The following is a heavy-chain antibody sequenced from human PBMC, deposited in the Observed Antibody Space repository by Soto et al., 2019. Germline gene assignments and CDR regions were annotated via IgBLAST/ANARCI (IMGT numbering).Heavy chain of an antibody. CDR2: INHSGST. V-gene: IGHV4-34*01. J-gene: IGHJ4*02. CDR1: GGSFSGYY. D-gene: IGHD2-2*01. Sequence: QVQLQQWGAGLLKPSETLSLTCAVYGGSFSGYYWSWIRQPPGKGLEWIGEINHSGSTTYNPSLKNRVTISVDTSKNQFSPKLSSVTAADTAVYYCARCGTVVVPAAPPSDYWGQGTLVTVSS. CDR3: ARCGTVVVPAAPPSDY.